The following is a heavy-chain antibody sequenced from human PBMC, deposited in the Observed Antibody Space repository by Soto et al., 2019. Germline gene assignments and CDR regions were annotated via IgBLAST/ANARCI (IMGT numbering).Heavy chain of an antibody. J-gene: IGHJ5*02. D-gene: IGHD4-17*01. CDR1: GYTFTAFY. Sequence: QVQLLQSGAEMKQPGASVKVSCRTSGYTFTAFYLHWVRRAPGQGLEWMGWINPKTGVTNYTQNFQGWATLTRDTSISTAYLELRRLRPADTAFYFCERDRLAYGVSSGSGVGWIDPWGQGTLVTVSS. CDR2: INPKTGVT. CDR3: ERDRLAYGVSSGSGVGWIDP. V-gene: IGHV1-2*04.